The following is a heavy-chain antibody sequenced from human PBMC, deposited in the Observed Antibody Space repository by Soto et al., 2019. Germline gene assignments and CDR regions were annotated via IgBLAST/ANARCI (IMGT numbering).Heavy chain of an antibody. V-gene: IGHV4-39*01. J-gene: IGHJ6*02. CDR3: ARKRAGYSSSWHIHYYHYGMDV. D-gene: IGHD6-13*01. Sequence: SETLSLTCTVSGGSISSSSYYWGWIRQPPGKGLEWIGSIYYSGSTYYNPSLKSRVTISVDTSKNQFSLKLSSVTAADTAVYYCARKRAGYSSSWHIHYYHYGMDVWGQGTTVTVSS. CDR1: GGSISSSSYY. CDR2: IYYSGST.